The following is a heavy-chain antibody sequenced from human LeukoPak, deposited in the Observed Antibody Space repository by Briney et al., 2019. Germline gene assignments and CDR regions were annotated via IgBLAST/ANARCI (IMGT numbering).Heavy chain of an antibody. CDR3: ASSGSSGYYYAQVGPYYYGMDV. J-gene: IGHJ6*02. CDR1: GGSFSGYY. V-gene: IGHV4-34*01. Sequence: SETLSLTCAVYGGSFSGYYWSWIRQPPGKGLEWIGEINHSGSTNYNPSLKSRVTISVDTSKNQFSLKLSSVTAADTAVYYCASSGSSGYYYAQVGPYYYGMDVWGQGTTATVSS. D-gene: IGHD3-22*01. CDR2: INHSGST.